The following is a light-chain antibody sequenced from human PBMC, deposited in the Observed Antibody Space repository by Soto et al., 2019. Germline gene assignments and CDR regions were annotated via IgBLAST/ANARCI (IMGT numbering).Light chain of an antibody. V-gene: IGKV3-11*01. CDR1: QSIGLA. J-gene: IGKJ4*01. Sequence: EIVLPQYPATLSLSPGERATLSCRASQSIGLAIAWYQHKPGQAPRLLIYGASTRATGIPARFSGSGSGTDFTLTISSLEPEDFAVYYCQQRSNWPPLTFGGGTKVDIK. CDR2: GAS. CDR3: QQRSNWPPLT.